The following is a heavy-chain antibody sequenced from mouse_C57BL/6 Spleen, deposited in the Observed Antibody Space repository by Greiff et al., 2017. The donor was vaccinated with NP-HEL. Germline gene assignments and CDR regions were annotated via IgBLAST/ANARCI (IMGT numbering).Heavy chain of an antibody. Sequence: EVQLHQSGPELVKPGASVKISCKASGYTFTDYYMNWVKQSHGKSLEWIGDINPNNGGTSYNQKFKGKATLTVDKSSSTAYMELRSLTSEDSAVYYCARTMDYWGQGTSVTVSP. J-gene: IGHJ4*01. V-gene: IGHV1-26*01. CDR1: GYTFTDYY. CDR2: INPNNGGT. CDR3: ARTMDY.